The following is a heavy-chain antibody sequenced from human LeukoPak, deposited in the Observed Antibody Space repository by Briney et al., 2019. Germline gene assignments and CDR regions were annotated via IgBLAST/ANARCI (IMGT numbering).Heavy chain of an antibody. V-gene: IGHV4-31*03. Sequence: SQTLSLTCTVSGGSISSGGYYWTWIRQHPEKGLEWIGYTYYSGSTYYNPSLKSRVTISVVTSKEQFSLKLSSVTAADTAVYYCARDRGGTYPGYFDYWGQGTLVTVSS. CDR3: ARDRGGTYPGYFDY. CDR2: TYYSGST. J-gene: IGHJ4*02. D-gene: IGHD1-26*01. CDR1: GGSISSGGYY.